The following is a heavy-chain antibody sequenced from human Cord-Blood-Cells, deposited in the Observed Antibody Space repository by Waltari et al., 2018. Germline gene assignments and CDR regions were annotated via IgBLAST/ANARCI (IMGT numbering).Heavy chain of an antibody. CDR2: IHYSGST. J-gene: IGHJ4*02. CDR3: ARDMGTGDLDY. V-gene: IGHV4-30-4*01. D-gene: IGHD7-27*01. CDR1: GGSLSSGDSY. Sequence: QVQLQESGPGLVKPSQTLSLTCTVSGGSLSSGDSYWSWLRQTPGKGLEGIGYIHYSGSTYYNPALKSRVTISVDTSKNQFSLKLSSVTAADTAVYYCARDMGTGDLDYWGQGTLVTVSS.